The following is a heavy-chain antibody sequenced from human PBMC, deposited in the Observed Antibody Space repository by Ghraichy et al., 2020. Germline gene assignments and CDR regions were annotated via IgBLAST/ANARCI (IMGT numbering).Heavy chain of an antibody. CDR2: TYYRSKWYY. Sequence: SQTLSLTCAISGDSVSSSSAAWNWIRQSPSRGLEWLGRTYYRSKWYYEYAISVRSGITINPDTSKNQFSLQLNSVTHEDTAVYYCGRVSYDSVPPWGQGTLVTVSS. D-gene: IGHD3-3*01. CDR3: GRVSYDSVPP. CDR1: GDSVSSSSAA. V-gene: IGHV6-1*01. J-gene: IGHJ5*02.